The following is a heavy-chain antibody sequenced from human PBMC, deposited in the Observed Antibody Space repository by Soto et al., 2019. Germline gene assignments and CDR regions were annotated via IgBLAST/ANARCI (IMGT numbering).Heavy chain of an antibody. V-gene: IGHV3-72*01. CDR2: VRQRVNSYTT. J-gene: IGHJ4*02. Sequence: EVQLVESGGGLVQSGGSLRLSCAASGFISSDHYMDWVRQAPGKGLEWVGRVRQRVNSYTTEYAASVKGRFIISRDDSQNSLFLQMNGLKTEDTAVYFCARTRQFGGYDFDYWGQGALVIVSS. D-gene: IGHD5-12*01. CDR1: GFISSDHY. CDR3: ARTRQFGGYDFDY.